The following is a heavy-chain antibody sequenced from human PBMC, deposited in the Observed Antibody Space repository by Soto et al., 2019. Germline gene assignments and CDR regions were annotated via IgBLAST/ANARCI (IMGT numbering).Heavy chain of an antibody. V-gene: IGHV3-9*01. Sequence: EVQLVESGGGLVQPGRSLRLSCAASGLTFAMHWVRQARGKGLEWVSGINWNSARIGYADSVKGRFTISRDNAKNSVYLQMNSLRPEDTALYYCATQDYWGQGTLVTVSS. CDR1: GLTFA. J-gene: IGHJ4*02. CDR2: INWNSARI. CDR3: ATQDY.